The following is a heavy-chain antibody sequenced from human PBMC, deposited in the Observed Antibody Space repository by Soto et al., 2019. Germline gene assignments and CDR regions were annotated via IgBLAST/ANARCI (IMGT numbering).Heavy chain of an antibody. D-gene: IGHD3-22*01. J-gene: IGHJ4*02. CDR3: APVYDSSGYYYLDY. V-gene: IGHV3-21*01. CDR2: ISSSSSYI. Sequence: GGSLRLSCAASGFTFSSYSMNWVRQAPGKGLEWVSSISSSSSYIYYADSVKGRCTISRDNAKNSLYLQMNSPRAEDTAVYYCAPVYDSSGYYYLDYWGQGTMVTVSS. CDR1: GFTFSSYS.